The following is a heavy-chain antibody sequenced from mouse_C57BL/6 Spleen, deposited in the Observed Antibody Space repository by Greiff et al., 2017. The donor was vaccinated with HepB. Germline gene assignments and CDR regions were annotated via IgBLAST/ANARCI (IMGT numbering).Heavy chain of an antibody. V-gene: IGHV14-2*01. CDR1: GFNIKDYY. Sequence: VQLQQSGAELVKPGASVKLSCTASGFNIKDYYMHWVKQRTEQGLEWIGRIDPEDGETEYAPKFQGKATITADTSSNTAYLQLSSLTSEDTAVYYCARGTTYYGNHYYAMDYWGQGTSVTVSS. J-gene: IGHJ4*01. CDR3: ARGTTYYGNHYYAMDY. CDR2: IDPEDGET. D-gene: IGHD2-10*01.